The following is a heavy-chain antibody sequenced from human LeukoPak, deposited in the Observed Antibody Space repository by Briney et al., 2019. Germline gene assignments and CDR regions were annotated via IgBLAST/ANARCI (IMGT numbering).Heavy chain of an antibody. J-gene: IGHJ4*02. D-gene: IGHD6-13*01. CDR1: GFTFDDYA. V-gene: IGHV3-9*01. CDR3: ARDIAAAAGSDY. Sequence: GGSLRLSCAASGFTFDDYAMHWVRQAPGKGLEWVSGISWNSGSIGYADSVKGRFTISRDNAKNSLYLQMNSLRAEDTAVYYCARDIAAAAGSDYWGQGTLVTVSS. CDR2: ISWNSGSI.